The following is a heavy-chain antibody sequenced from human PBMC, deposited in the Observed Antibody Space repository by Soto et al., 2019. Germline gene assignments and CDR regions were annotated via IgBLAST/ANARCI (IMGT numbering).Heavy chain of an antibody. Sequence: QVQLVQSGAEVKKPGASVKVSCKASGYTFTSYGISWVRQAPGQGLEWMGWISAYNGNTNYAQKLQGRVTMTTDTSTSTACMELRSLRADDTAVYYCARDTGTTGPYYYYYMDVWGKGTTVTVSS. CDR2: ISAYNGNT. V-gene: IGHV1-18*01. CDR3: ARDTGTTGPYYYYYMDV. J-gene: IGHJ6*03. CDR1: GYTFTSYG. D-gene: IGHD1-1*01.